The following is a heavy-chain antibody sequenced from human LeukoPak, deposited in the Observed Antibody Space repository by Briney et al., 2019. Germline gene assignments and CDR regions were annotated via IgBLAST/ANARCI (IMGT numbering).Heavy chain of an antibody. Sequence: PGGSLRLSCAASGFTFSNYNMNWVRQAPGKGLEWVSSISSSSTYIYYAGSVKGRFTISRDNAKNSLYLQMNSLRAEGTAVYYCARDPPSFHYWGQGTLVTVSS. J-gene: IGHJ4*02. V-gene: IGHV3-21*01. CDR1: GFTFSNYN. CDR3: ARDPPSFHY. CDR2: ISSSSTYI.